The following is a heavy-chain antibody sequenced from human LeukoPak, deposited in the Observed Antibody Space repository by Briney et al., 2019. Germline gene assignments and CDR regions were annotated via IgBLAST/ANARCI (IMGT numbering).Heavy chain of an antibody. D-gene: IGHD3-3*01. CDR1: GYSFTSYW. CDR2: IYPGDSDT. Sequence: TSGESLKISCKGSGYSFTSYWIGRVRQMPGKGLEWMGIIYPGDSDTRYSPSFQGQVTISADKSISTAYLQWSSLKASDTAMYYCARHGNYDFWSGYYVDYWGQGTLVTVSS. J-gene: IGHJ4*02. CDR3: ARHGNYDFWSGYYVDY. V-gene: IGHV5-51*01.